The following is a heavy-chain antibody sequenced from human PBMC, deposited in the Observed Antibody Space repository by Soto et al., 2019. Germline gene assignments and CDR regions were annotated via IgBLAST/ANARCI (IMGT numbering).Heavy chain of an antibody. J-gene: IGHJ4*02. CDR2: INPNSGGT. D-gene: IGHD2-15*01. CDR1: GYTFTVYY. Sequence: ASVKVSCTASGYTFTVYYMHWVRQAPGQGLEWMGWINPNSGGTNYAQKFQGWVTMTRDTSISTAYMELSRLRSDDTAVYYCARVSVVAATSTFDYWGQGTLVTVSS. CDR3: ARVSVVAATSTFDY. V-gene: IGHV1-2*04.